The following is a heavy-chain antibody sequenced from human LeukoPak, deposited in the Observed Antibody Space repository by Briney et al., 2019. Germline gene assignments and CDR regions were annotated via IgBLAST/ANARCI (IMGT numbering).Heavy chain of an antibody. Sequence: SETLSLTCTVSGGSISSSSYYWGWIRQPPGKGLEWIGSIYYSGSTYYNPSLKSRVTISVDTSKNQFSLKLSSVTAADTAVYYCARTHYDSSGYANIFDYGGQGTLVTVSS. CDR2: IYYSGST. V-gene: IGHV4-39*01. CDR1: GGSISSSSYY. J-gene: IGHJ4*02. D-gene: IGHD3-22*01. CDR3: ARTHYDSSGYANIFDY.